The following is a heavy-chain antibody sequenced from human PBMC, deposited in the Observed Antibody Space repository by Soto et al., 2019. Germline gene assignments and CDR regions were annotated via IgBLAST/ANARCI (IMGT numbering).Heavy chain of an antibody. CDR3: ARESSGYPDS. CDR1: GFSFSVYS. V-gene: IGHV3-48*02. CDR2: ISGSSSTI. Sequence: EVQLVESGGGLVRPGGSLRLSCAASGFSFSVYSMNWVRQAPGKGLEWVSYISGSSSTIYYADSVKGRFTISRDNAKNSLSLQLSSLRDEDTAIYYCARESSGYPDSWGQGTLVTVSS. J-gene: IGHJ4*02. D-gene: IGHD3-22*01.